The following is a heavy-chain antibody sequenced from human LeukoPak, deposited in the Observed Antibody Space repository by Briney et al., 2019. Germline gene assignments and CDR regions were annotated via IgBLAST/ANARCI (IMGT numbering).Heavy chain of an antibody. CDR3: AKDFLDNRERPYYMDV. D-gene: IGHD1-1*01. V-gene: IGHV3-23*01. CDR2: ISGSGGST. J-gene: IGHJ6*03. Sequence: GGSLRLSCAASGFTFSSYAMSWVRQAPGKGLEGVSGISGSGGSTYHADSVKGRFTISRDNSKNTLYLQMNSLRAEDTAVYYCAKDFLDNRERPYYMDVWGKGTTVTVSS. CDR1: GFTFSSYA.